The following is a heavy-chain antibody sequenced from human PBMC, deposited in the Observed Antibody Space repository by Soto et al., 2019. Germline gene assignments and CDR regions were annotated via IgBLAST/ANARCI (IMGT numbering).Heavy chain of an antibody. J-gene: IGHJ5*02. CDR1: GYTFTGHY. CDR3: AQDNGALVSFDH. CDR2: ITPNSGFT. D-gene: IGHD2-8*01. Sequence: ASVKVSCKDSGYTFTGHYMHWVRPAPGQGLEWMGWITPNSGFTNYAQKFQGRVTMTRDTSISTAYMELSRLTSDDTAVYFCAQDNGALVSFDHWGQGTPDTVSS. V-gene: IGHV1-2*02.